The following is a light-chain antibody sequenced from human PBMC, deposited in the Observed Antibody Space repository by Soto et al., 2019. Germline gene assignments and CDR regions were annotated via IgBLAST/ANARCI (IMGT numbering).Light chain of an antibody. CDR2: GAS. CDR1: RSISSN. J-gene: IGKJ4*01. Sequence: EIVMTQSPATLSVSPGKRATLSCRASRSISSNLAWYQQKPGQPPRLLIYGASTRATGIPARFSGSGSGTEFTLPISSLQSEDFAVYYCQHYNDWPPRVTFGGGTKVETK. CDR3: QHYNDWPPRVT. V-gene: IGKV3-15*01.